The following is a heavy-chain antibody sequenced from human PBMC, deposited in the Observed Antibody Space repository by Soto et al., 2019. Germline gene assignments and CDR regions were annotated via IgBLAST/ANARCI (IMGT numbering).Heavy chain of an antibody. Sequence: KFQGRVTMTADKSTSTAYMELRSLRSEDTAFYYCAKSYGSGYRAFDYWGQGALVTVSS. V-gene: IGHV1-69*02. CDR3: AKSYGSGYRAFDY. J-gene: IGHJ4*02. D-gene: IGHD3-10*01.